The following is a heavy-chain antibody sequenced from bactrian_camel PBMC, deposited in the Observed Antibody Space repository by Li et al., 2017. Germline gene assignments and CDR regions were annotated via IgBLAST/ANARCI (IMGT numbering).Heavy chain of an antibody. V-gene: IGHV3S10*01. CDR2: IEGDGSA. D-gene: IGHD6*01. CDR3: AADCSFESVLGGSWYSFRT. CDR1: GYTSGDDC. Sequence: DVQLVESGGGSVQAGGSLRLSCTASGYTSGDDCVGWFRQAPGKGREGVAGIEGDGSAKYADSVKGRFTISKDKAKNVIYLQMDDLKPEDTDMYHCAADCSFESVLGGSWYSFRTWGQGTQVTVS. J-gene: IGHJ6*01.